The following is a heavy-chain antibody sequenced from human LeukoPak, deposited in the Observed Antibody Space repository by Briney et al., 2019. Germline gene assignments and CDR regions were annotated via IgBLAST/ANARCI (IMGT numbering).Heavy chain of an antibody. Sequence: GRSLRLSCAASGFTFSSCAMHWVRQAPGKGLEWVAVISYDGSNKYYADSVKGRFTISRDNSKNTLYLQMNSLRAEDTAVYYCARDGSDDYRLFPGNYFDYWGQGTLVTVSS. J-gene: IGHJ4*02. D-gene: IGHD3-16*01. V-gene: IGHV3-30*04. CDR1: GFTFSSCA. CDR2: ISYDGSNK. CDR3: ARDGSDDYRLFPGNYFDY.